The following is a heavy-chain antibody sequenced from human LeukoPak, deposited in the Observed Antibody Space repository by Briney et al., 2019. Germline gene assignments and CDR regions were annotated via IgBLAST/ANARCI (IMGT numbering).Heavy chain of an antibody. J-gene: IGHJ6*03. D-gene: IGHD6-19*01. CDR2: INHSGST. CDR1: GGSFSGYY. Sequence: PSETLSLTCGVYGGSFSGYYWSWIRQPPGKGLEWIGEINHSGSTNYNPSLKSRVTISVDTSKNQFSLKLSSVTAADTAVYYCARAEYSSGWYDYYYMDVWGKGTTVTISS. CDR3: ARAEYSSGWYDYYYMDV. V-gene: IGHV4-34*01.